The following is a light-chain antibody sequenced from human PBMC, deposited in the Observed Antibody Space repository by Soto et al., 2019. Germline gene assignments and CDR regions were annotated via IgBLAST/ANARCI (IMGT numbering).Light chain of an antibody. CDR3: QQRYITPHT. Sequence: DIQLTQSPSSLSASVGDRVTITCRASQTSYSYLNWYQQKPGKAPELLIYGASSLQGGVPSRFSGSGSGTEFTLSISSLQPEDFATYHCQQRYITPHTFGQGTNVELK. V-gene: IGKV1-39*01. CDR1: QTSYSY. J-gene: IGKJ2*01. CDR2: GAS.